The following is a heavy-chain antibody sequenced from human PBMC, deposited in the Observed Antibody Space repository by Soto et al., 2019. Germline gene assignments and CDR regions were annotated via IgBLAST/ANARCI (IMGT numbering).Heavy chain of an antibody. J-gene: IGHJ6*02. CDR1: GFTFEDSV. Sequence: PGGSLRLSCVVSGFTFEDSVMHWVRQVPGKGLEWVSGISWNSDVNGYADSVRGRFTISRDNARNSLFLQMTSLRGEDSALYYFGMDVGGQGTTVTVSS. CDR3: GMDV. CDR2: ISWNSDVN. V-gene: IGHV3-9*01.